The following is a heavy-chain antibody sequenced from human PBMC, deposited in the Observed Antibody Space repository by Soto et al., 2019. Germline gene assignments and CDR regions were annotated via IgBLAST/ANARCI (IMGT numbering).Heavy chain of an antibody. CDR1: GFTFDDYA. CDR3: AKDRKQAYYYYMDV. V-gene: IGHV3-9*01. J-gene: IGHJ6*03. Sequence: SLRLSCAASGFTFDDYAMHWVRQAPGKGLEWVSGISWNSGSIGYADSVKGRFTISRDNAKNSLYLQMNSLRAEDTALYYCAKDRKQAYYYYMDVWGTGTTVTVS. CDR2: ISWNSGSI.